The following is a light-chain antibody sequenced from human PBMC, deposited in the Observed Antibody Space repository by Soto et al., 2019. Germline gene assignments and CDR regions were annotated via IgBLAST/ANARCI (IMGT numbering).Light chain of an antibody. V-gene: IGKV3-15*01. Sequence: EIVMTQSPATLSVSPGERATLSCRASQSISSKLAWYQQKPGQAPRLLIYGASTRATGIPDRFSGSGSGTDFTLTISRLEPEDFAVYYCQHHDSSPTWTFGQGTRWIS. CDR2: GAS. CDR1: QSISSK. J-gene: IGKJ1*01. CDR3: QHHDSSPTWT.